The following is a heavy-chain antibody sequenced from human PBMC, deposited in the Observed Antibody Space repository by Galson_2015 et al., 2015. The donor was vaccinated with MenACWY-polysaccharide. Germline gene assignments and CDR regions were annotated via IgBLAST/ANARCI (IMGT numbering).Heavy chain of an antibody. CDR1: GDSITSGGYF. CDR3: ARGGRAVSNRNWFDP. J-gene: IGHJ5*02. CDR2: TSYDGSI. D-gene: IGHD3-16*01. Sequence: TLSLTCTVSGDSITSGGYFWSWIRQHPGQGLEWIASTSYDGSIYYNPSLTSRATISLDTPKHQFSLWLNSVTAADTAVYYCARGGRAVSNRNWFDPWGQGTLVTVSS. V-gene: IGHV4-31*03.